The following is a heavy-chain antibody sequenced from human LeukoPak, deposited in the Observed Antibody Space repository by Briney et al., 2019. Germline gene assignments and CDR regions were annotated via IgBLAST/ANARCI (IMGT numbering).Heavy chain of an antibody. CDR1: GFTFSGSA. CDR3: TTDY. J-gene: IGHJ4*02. CDR2: IRSKANSYAT. Sequence: GGSLRLSCATSGFTFSGSAIHWVRQASGKGLEWVGRIRSKANSYATTDAASVKGRFTISRDDSKNTLYLQMNSLKTEDTAVYYCTTDYWGQGTLVTVSS. V-gene: IGHV3-73*01.